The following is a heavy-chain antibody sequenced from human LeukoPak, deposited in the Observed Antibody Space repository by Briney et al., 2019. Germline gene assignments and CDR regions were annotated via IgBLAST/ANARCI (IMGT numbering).Heavy chain of an antibody. D-gene: IGHD1-14*01. CDR2: IYYSGST. J-gene: IGHJ4*02. CDR3: ARWVATGAYYFDY. Sequence: PSQTLSLTCTVSGGSISSGDYYWSWIRQPPGKGLEWIGYIYYSGSTYYNPSLKSRVTISVDTSKNQFSLKLSSVTAADTAVYYYARWVATGAYYFDYWGQGTLVTVSS. CDR1: GGSISSGDYY. V-gene: IGHV4-30-4*01.